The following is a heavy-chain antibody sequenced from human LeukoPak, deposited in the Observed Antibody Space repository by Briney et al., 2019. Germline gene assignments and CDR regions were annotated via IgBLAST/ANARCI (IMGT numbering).Heavy chain of an antibody. CDR1: GFPFSSYG. D-gene: IGHD6-19*01. J-gene: IGHJ6*03. V-gene: IGHV3-33*01. Sequence: PGRSLRLSCAASGFPFSSYGMHWVRQAPGKGLEWVAVIWYDGSNKYYADSVKGRFTISRDNSKNTLYLQMNSLRAEDTAVYYCAREFLAGKGYYYYYYMDVWGKGTTVTVSS. CDR3: AREFLAGKGYYYYYYMDV. CDR2: IWYDGSNK.